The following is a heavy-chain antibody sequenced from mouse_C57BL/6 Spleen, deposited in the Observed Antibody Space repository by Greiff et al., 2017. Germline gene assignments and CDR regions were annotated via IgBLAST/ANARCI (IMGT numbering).Heavy chain of an antibody. J-gene: IGHJ2*01. D-gene: IGHD2-4*01. CDR2: IYPGSGST. CDR3: ASWDDYDGRGY. CDR1: GYTFTSYW. Sequence: QVQLQQPGAELVKPGASVKMSCKASGYTFTSYWITWVKQRPGHGLEWIGDIYPGSGSTNYNEKFKSKATLTVDTSSSTAYMQLSSLTSEDSAVYYCASWDDYDGRGYWGQGTTLTVSS. V-gene: IGHV1-55*01.